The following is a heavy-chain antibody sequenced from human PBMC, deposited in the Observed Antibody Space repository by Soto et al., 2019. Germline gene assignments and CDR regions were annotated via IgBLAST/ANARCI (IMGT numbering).Heavy chain of an antibody. J-gene: IGHJ6*03. Sequence: QVQLVQSGAEVKEPGASVKVSCKASGYTFTSNGISWVRQAPGQGPEWMGWISAYNGNTNYAQRLQGRVTMTTDTSTNTAYMELRRLTSDDTAVYYCARRISVVAYYYYMDVWGKGTTVTVSS. CDR3: ARRISVVAYYYYMDV. CDR2: ISAYNGNT. CDR1: GYTFTSNG. D-gene: IGHD2-15*01. V-gene: IGHV1-18*04.